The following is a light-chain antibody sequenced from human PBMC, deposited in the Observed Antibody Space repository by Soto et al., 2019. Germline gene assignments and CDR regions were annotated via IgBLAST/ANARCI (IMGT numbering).Light chain of an antibody. J-gene: IGKJ4*01. CDR1: QSVLYSSNNKNY. V-gene: IGKV4-1*01. CDR3: QQYYITPLT. Sequence: DIVMTQSPDSLAVSLGERATINCKSSQSVLYSSNNKNYLAWYQQKPGQPPKLLIYWASTRESGVPDRISGSGSGTDFPLTISSLQAEDVAVYYCQQYYITPLTFGGGTKVEIK. CDR2: WAS.